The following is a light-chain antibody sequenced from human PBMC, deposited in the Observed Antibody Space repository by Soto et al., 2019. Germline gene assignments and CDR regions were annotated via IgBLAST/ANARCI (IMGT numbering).Light chain of an antibody. V-gene: IGLV2-14*01. Sequence: QSALTQPASVSGSPGQSITISCIGTSSDVGGYNFVSWYQQHPGKAPKLMIYEVSNRPSGVSTRFSGSKSGNTASLTISGLQAEDEADYHCFSYRSTGILLFGGGTKVTVL. CDR2: EVS. CDR1: SSDVGGYNF. CDR3: FSYRSTGILL. J-gene: IGLJ2*01.